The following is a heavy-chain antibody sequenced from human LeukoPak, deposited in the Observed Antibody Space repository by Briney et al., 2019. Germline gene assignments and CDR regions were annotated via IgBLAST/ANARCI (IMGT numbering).Heavy chain of an antibody. J-gene: IGHJ4*02. CDR1: GFTFSSYG. D-gene: IGHD3-22*01. V-gene: IGHV3-23*01. CDR2: ISGSGGST. CDR3: AKGHQRYYDSSGPDY. Sequence: GGSLRLSCAASGFTFSSYGMSWVRQAPGKGLEWVSAISGSGGSTYYADSVKGRFTISRDNSKNTLYLQMNSLRAEDTAVYYCAKGHQRYYDSSGPDYWGQGTLVTVSS.